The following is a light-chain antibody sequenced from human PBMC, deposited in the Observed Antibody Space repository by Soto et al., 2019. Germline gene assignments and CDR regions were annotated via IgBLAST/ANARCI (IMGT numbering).Light chain of an antibody. Sequence: QSVLTQPASVSGSPGQSITIPCSGTSSDVGSYNVVSWYQQHPGKAPKLVIYDVSNRPSGVSNRFSGSKSGNTASLTISGLQAEDEADYYCTSWTTSTTMIFGGGTKVTVL. CDR2: DVS. CDR1: SSDVGSYNV. V-gene: IGLV2-14*03. J-gene: IGLJ2*01. CDR3: TSWTTSTTMI.